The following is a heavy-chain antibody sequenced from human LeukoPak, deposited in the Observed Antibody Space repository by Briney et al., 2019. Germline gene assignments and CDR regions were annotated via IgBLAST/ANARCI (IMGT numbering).Heavy chain of an antibody. J-gene: IGHJ6*02. CDR1: GGSISSGGYS. CDR2: IYHSGST. D-gene: IGHD5-18*01. V-gene: IGHV4-30-2*01. CDR3: ARDLRGYSYGFSPDYGMDV. Sequence: SQTLSLTSAVSGGSISSGGYSWSWIRQPPGKGLEWMGYIYHSGSTYYNPSLKSRVTISVDRSKNQFSLKLSYVTAADTAVYYCARDLRGYSYGFSPDYGMDVWGQGTTVTVSS.